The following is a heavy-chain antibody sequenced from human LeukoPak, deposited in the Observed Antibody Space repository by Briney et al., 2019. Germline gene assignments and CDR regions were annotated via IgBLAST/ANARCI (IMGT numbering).Heavy chain of an antibody. CDR1: GGSFSGYY. V-gene: IGHV4-34*01. D-gene: IGHD3-10*01. Sequence: PSETLSLTCAVYGGSFSGYYWSWIRQPPGKGLEWIGEINHSGSTNYNPSLKSRVTISVDTSKNQFSLKLSSVTAADTAVYYCARANYYGSGSRSNWFDPWGQGTLVTVSS. CDR2: INHSGST. J-gene: IGHJ5*02. CDR3: ARANYYGSGSRSNWFDP.